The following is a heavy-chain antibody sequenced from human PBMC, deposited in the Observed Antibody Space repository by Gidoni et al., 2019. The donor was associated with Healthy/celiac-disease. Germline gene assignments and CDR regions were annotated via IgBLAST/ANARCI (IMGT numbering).Heavy chain of an antibody. J-gene: IGHJ5*02. CDR2: MNPNSGNT. Sequence: QVQLVQSGAEVKKPGASVKVSCKASGYTFTSYYLNWVRQATGQGLEWMGWMNPNSGNTGYAQKFQGRVTMTRNTSISTAYMELSSLRSEDTAVYYCARGTFNYGDYVPYNWFDPWGQGTLVTVSS. D-gene: IGHD4-17*01. CDR1: GYTFTSYY. V-gene: IGHV1-8*01. CDR3: ARGTFNYGDYVPYNWFDP.